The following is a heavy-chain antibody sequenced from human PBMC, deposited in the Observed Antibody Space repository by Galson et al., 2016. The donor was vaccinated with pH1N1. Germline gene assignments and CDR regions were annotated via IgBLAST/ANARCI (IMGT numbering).Heavy chain of an antibody. J-gene: IGHJ4*02. CDR2: ISSSGDNR. V-gene: IGHV3-30-3*01. CDR3: ARVRSSGYNYAQHFVD. Sequence: SLRLSCAASGFTFSTFAMHWVRQAPGEGLEWVAVISSSGDNRFYADSVKGRFTISRDSSKNTLYLQMNNLRREDTAFYYCARVRSSGYNYAQHFVDWGQGTRVTVS. D-gene: IGHD3-22*01. CDR1: GFTFSTFA.